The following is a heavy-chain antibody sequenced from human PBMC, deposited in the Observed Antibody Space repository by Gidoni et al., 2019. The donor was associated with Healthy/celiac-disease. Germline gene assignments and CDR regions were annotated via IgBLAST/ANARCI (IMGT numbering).Heavy chain of an antibody. J-gene: IGHJ4*02. V-gene: IGHV4-59*01. Sequence: QVQLQESGPGLVKPSETLSLTCTVSGGSISSYYWSWIRQPPGKGLEWIGYIYYSGSTNYNPSRKSRVTISVDTSKNQFSLKLSSVTAADTAVYYWASAAGGGGLPDYWGQGTLVTVSS. CDR3: ASAAGGGGLPDY. CDR2: IYYSGST. CDR1: GGSISSYY. D-gene: IGHD3-16*01.